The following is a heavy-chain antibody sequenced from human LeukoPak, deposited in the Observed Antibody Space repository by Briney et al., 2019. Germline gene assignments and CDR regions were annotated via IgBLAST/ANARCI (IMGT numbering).Heavy chain of an antibody. CDR1: GYSFTRHW. Sequence: GESLKISCKGSGYSFTRHWIGWVRQMPGKSLEWMGIMYPADSDTRYSPSFQGQVTISADKSISTAYLQWNSLKASDTAMYYCARQGGSYLEDAFDVWGQGTMVTVSS. CDR2: MYPADSDT. D-gene: IGHD1-26*01. CDR3: ARQGGSYLEDAFDV. V-gene: IGHV5-51*01. J-gene: IGHJ3*01.